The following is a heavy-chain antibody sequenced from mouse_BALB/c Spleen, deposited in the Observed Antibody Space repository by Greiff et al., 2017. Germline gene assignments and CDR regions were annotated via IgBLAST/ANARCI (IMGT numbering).Heavy chain of an antibody. V-gene: IGHV3-2*02. CDR3: ASPYGNYGLAWFAY. D-gene: IGHD2-10*02. Sequence: EVKLVESGPGLVKPSQSLSLTCTVTGYSITSDYAWNWIRQFPGNKLEWMGYISYSGSTSYNPSLKSRISITRDTSKNQFFLQLNSVTTEDTATYYCASPYGNYGLAWFAYWGQGTLVTVSA. J-gene: IGHJ3*01. CDR1: GYSITSDYA. CDR2: ISYSGST.